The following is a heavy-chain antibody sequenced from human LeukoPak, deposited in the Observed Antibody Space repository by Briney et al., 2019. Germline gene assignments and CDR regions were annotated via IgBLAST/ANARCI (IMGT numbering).Heavy chain of an antibody. CDR1: GFTFSSYA. V-gene: IGHV3-30*04. CDR3: ARDSGYSSGWGPYYYGLDV. Sequence: GRSLRLSCAVSGFTFSSYAMHWVRQAPGKRLEWVAVISYDGSNKYYAESVKGQFTISRDNSKNTLYLQMNSLRVEDTAVYFCARDSGYSSGWGPYYYGLDVWGQGTMVTVSS. D-gene: IGHD6-19*01. J-gene: IGHJ6*02. CDR2: ISYDGSNK.